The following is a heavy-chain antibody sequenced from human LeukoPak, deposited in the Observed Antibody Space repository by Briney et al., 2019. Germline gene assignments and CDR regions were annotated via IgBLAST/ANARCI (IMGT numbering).Heavy chain of an antibody. CDR2: ISSSGSTI. V-gene: IGHV3-48*03. CDR3: ARDSEYSSGWYDELGNCYYMDV. J-gene: IGHJ6*03. D-gene: IGHD6-19*01. Sequence: QPGGSLRLSCAASGFTFSSYEMNWVRQAPGKGLEWVSYISSSGSTIYYADSVKGRFTISRDNSKNTLYLQMNSLRAEDTAVYYCARDSEYSSGWYDELGNCYYMDVWGKGTTVTVSS. CDR1: GFTFSSYE.